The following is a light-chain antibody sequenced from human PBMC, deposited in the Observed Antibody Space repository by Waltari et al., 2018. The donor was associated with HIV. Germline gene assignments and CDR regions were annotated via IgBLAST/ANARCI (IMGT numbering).Light chain of an antibody. J-gene: IGLJ1*01. CDR2: YNS. CDR3: QLWDPLSDHPV. Sequence: SHVLSQPPSVSVAPGKTASVTCGGDNIGSKSVHWYQQRPGQAPLLIIFYNSDRPSGIPERFSGYNSVGTATLTISRVEAGDEADYYCQLWDPLSDHPVFGTGTKVTVL. V-gene: IGLV3-21*04. CDR1: NIGSKS.